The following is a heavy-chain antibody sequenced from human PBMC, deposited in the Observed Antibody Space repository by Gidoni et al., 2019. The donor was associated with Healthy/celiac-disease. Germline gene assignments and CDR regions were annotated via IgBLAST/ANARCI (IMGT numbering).Heavy chain of an antibody. CDR3: ASYYDSSGWGVDY. D-gene: IGHD3-22*01. Sequence: EVQLVESGGGLVQPGGSLRLSCAASGFTFSSYWMSWVRQAPGKGLEWVANIKQDGSEKYYVDSVKGRFTISRDNAKNSLYLQMNSLRAEDTAVYYCASYYDSSGWGVDYWGQGTLVTVSS. J-gene: IGHJ4*02. V-gene: IGHV3-7*03. CDR2: IKQDGSEK. CDR1: GFTFSSYW.